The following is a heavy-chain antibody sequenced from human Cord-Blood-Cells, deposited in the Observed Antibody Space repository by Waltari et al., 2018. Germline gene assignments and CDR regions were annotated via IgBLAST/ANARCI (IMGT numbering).Heavy chain of an antibody. J-gene: IGHJ3*02. V-gene: IGHV1-18*04. D-gene: IGHD2-2*02. CDR1: GYTFTRYG. CDR3: ARDTCSSTSCYSTAFDI. CDR2: LSAYNGNT. Sequence: QVQLVQSGAEVKKRGASVKVPCKASGYTFTRYGISWVRQAPGQGLEWTGWLSAYNGNTNYAQKVQGRVTMTTDTSTSTADMELRSLRSDDTAVYYCARDTCSSTSCYSTAFDIWGQGTMVTVSS.